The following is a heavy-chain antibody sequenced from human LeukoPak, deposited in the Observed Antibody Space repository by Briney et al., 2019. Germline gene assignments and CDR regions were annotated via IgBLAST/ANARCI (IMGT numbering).Heavy chain of an antibody. J-gene: IGHJ4*02. Sequence: GSLRLSCAASGFTFSSYSVNWVRPAPGRGLEWVSSIRFTGSYIYYADSVKGRFTISRDDAKNLLSLQMISLRVEDTAVYYCVRAGPRRDGYNGDYWGQGTLVTVSS. CDR3: VRAGPRRDGYNGDY. CDR2: IRFTGSYI. CDR1: GFTFSSYS. D-gene: IGHD5-24*01. V-gene: IGHV3-21*01.